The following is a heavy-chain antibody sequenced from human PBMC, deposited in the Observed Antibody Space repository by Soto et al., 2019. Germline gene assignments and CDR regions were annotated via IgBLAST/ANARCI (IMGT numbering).Heavy chain of an antibody. V-gene: IGHV4-34*01. CDR3: ARAFNWKEGNGMDV. CDR1: GGSFSSAY. CDR2: ITHRGST. D-gene: IGHD1-20*01. J-gene: IGHJ6*02. Sequence: XXTLSLPCAVSGGSFSSAYCYWSRQPPGKGLESTGEITHRGSTTSNPSLTPPVTLPVDTSKTQFSLKVSSVTPADTAVYYCARAFNWKEGNGMDVWAQGTRVTASS.